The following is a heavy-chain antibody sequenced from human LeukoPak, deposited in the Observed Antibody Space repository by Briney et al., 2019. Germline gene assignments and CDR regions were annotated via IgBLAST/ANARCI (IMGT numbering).Heavy chain of an antibody. Sequence: ASVKVSCKASGYXFTSYGISWVRQAPGQGLEWMGWISAYNGDTNYAQKFQGRVTMTTDTSTSTAYMELRSLRSDDTAVYYCARSVGISSSYYFDYWGQGTLVTVSS. CDR3: ARSVGISSSYYFDY. CDR1: GYXFTSYG. D-gene: IGHD6-6*01. CDR2: ISAYNGDT. J-gene: IGHJ4*02. V-gene: IGHV1-18*01.